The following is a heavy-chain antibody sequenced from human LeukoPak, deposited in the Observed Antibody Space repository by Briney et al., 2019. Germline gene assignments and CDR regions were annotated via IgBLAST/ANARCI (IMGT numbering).Heavy chain of an antibody. J-gene: IGHJ4*02. CDR3: ARDVHYCSGGSCTRWYLDY. CDR1: GGSISSSSYY. D-gene: IGHD2-15*01. CDR2: IYYSGST. V-gene: IGHV4-39*07. Sequence: SETLSLTCTVSGGSISSSSYYCGWIRQPPGKGLEWIGSIYYSGSTYYNPSLKSRVTISVDTSKNQFSLKLSSVTAADTAVYYCARDVHYCSGGSCTRWYLDYWGQGTLVTVSS.